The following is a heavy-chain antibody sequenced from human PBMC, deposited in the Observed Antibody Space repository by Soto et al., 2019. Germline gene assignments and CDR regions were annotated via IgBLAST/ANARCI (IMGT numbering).Heavy chain of an antibody. Sequence: EVQLVESGGGVVRPGGSLRLPCAASGLTFDDYGLSWVRQAPGKGLEGASGINWIGGRTGYADSVKGRFTISRDNAKNSLYLQMNSLRAEDTALYHCAREKDGSGSFNDAFDIWGQGTMVTVSS. CDR3: AREKDGSGSFNDAFDI. J-gene: IGHJ3*02. V-gene: IGHV3-20*01. D-gene: IGHD3-10*01. CDR2: INWIGGRT. CDR1: GLTFDDYG.